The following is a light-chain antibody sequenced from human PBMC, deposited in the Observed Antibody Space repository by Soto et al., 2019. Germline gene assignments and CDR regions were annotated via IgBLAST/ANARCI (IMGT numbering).Light chain of an antibody. CDR1: QNVGRNY. CDR2: EAS. CDR3: QQYAYSPLT. V-gene: IGKV3-20*01. Sequence: EIVLTQSPGTLSLSPGERATLSCRASQNVGRNYLAWFQQTPGQAPRLLIFEASSRATGIPDRISGSGSGTDFTLTISRLEPEDFAVYYCQQYAYSPLTFGGGTKVEFK. J-gene: IGKJ4*01.